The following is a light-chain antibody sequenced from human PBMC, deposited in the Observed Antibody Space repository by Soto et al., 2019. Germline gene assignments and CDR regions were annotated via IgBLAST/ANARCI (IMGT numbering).Light chain of an antibody. Sequence: SSELTQPPSVSVAPGKTARITCGGNNIGSKSVHWYQQKPGQAPVLVIYYDSDRPSGIPERFSGSNSGNTATLAISRVEAGDEADYYCQVWDSSSDPRGGFATGTKLTVL. CDR1: NIGSKS. CDR2: YDS. J-gene: IGLJ1*01. CDR3: QVWDSSSDPRGG. V-gene: IGLV3-21*04.